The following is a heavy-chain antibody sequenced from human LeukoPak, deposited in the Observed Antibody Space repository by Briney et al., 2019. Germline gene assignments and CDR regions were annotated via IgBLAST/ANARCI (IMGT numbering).Heavy chain of an antibody. J-gene: IGHJ5*02. CDR3: ARDRQNRGFDP. CDR1: GFTFSSYW. D-gene: IGHD1-14*01. Sequence: PGGSLRLSCAASGFTFSSYWMSWIRQPPGKGLEWIGEINHSGSTNYNPSLKSRVTISVDTSKNQFSLKLSSVTAADTAVYYCARDRQNRGFDPWGQGTLVTVSS. CDR2: INHSGST. V-gene: IGHV4-34*01.